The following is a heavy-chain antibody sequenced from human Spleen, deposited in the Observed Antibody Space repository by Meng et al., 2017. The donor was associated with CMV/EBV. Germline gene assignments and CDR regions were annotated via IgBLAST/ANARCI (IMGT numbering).Heavy chain of an antibody. CDR2: ISTTSSYI. CDR1: GLDFKSYG. CDR3: AGFGVTITNGLDV. V-gene: IGHV3-21*01. J-gene: IGHJ6*02. D-gene: IGHD3-3*01. Sequence: GESLKISCTASGLDFKSYGMDWVRQAPGKGLEWVSSISTTSSYIYYADSLKGRFTISRDNGKNTLYLQISSLRVEDTAVYYCAGFGVTITNGLDVWGQGTTVTVSS.